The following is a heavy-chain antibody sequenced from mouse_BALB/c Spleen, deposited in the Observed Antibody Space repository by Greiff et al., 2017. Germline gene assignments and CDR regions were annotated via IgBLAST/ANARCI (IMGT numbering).Heavy chain of an antibody. J-gene: IGHJ3*01. CDR2: ISNLAYSI. CDR3: ARDDYDYEFAY. V-gene: IGHV5-15*02. D-gene: IGHD2-4*01. CDR1: GFTFSDYG. Sequence: EVQVVESGGGLVQPGGSRKLSCAASGFTFSDYGMAWVRQAPGKGPEWVAFISNLAYSIYYADTVTGRFTISRENAKNTLYLEMSSLRSEDTAMYYCARDDYDYEFAYWGQGTLVTVSA.